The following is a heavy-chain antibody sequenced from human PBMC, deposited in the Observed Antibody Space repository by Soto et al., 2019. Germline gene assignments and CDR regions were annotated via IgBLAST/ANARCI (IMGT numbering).Heavy chain of an antibody. CDR3: ARDPRAYCSGGSCHTYYFDY. CDR2: ISSSSSYI. D-gene: IGHD2-15*01. J-gene: IGHJ4*02. CDR1: GFPFSSYS. Sequence: GGSLRLSCAASGFPFSSYSMNWVRQAPGKGLEWVSSISSSSSYIYYAGSVKGRFTISRDNAKNSLYLQMNSLRAEDTAVYYCARDPRAYCSGGSCHTYYFDYWGQGTLVTVSS. V-gene: IGHV3-21*01.